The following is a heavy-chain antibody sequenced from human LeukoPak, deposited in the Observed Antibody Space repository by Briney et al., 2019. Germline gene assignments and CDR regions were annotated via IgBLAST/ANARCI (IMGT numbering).Heavy chain of an antibody. V-gene: IGHV5-51*01. CDR3: ARTGTFDI. CDR2: IYPGDSDT. CDR1: GFTFSSYG. J-gene: IGHJ3*02. Sequence: PGGSLRLSCAASGFTFSSYGINWVRQMPGKGLEWMGIIYPGDSDTRYSPSFQGQVTISADKSISTAYLQWSSLKASDTAMYYCARTGTFDIWGQGTMVTVSS.